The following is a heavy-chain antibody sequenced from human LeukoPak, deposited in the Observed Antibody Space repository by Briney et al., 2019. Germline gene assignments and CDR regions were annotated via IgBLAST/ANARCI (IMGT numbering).Heavy chain of an antibody. Sequence: GASVKVSCKASGYTFTSYYMHWVRQAPGQGLEWMGIINPSGGSTNYAQKFQGRVTITADESTSTAYMELSSLRSEDTAVYYCARTTTTTVTNYYGMDVWGQGTTVTVSS. V-gene: IGHV1-46*01. D-gene: IGHD4-11*01. CDR1: GYTFTSYY. J-gene: IGHJ6*02. CDR3: ARTTTTTVTNYYGMDV. CDR2: INPSGGST.